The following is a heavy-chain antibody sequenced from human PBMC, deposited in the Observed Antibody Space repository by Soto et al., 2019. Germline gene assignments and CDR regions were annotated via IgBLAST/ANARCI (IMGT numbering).Heavy chain of an antibody. J-gene: IGHJ4*02. V-gene: IGHV4-59*01. CDR2: MHYSGTS. CDR3: SAGNDY. D-gene: IGHD6-13*01. CDR1: GAAISSYY. Sequence: QVQLQESGPGLVKPSETLSLTCTVSGAAISSYYWNWIRQPPGKGLEWIGKMHYSGTSNYNPSLKSRVTISVDTSKNQFSLKLRSVTAADTAVYYCSAGNDYWGQGTLVTVSS.